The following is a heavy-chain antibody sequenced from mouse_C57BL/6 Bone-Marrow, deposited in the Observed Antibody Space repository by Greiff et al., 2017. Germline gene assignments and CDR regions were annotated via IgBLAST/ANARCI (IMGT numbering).Heavy chain of an antibody. J-gene: IGHJ4*01. CDR3: ASGDYYAMDY. CDR2: INPSNGGT. CDR1: GYTFTSYW. V-gene: IGHV1-53*01. Sequence: QVHVKQPGTELVKPGASVKLSCKASGYTFTSYWMHWVKQRPGQGLEWIGNINPSNGGTNYNEKFKSKATLTVDKSSRTAYMQLSSLTSEDSAVYYCASGDYYAMDYWGQGTSVTVSS.